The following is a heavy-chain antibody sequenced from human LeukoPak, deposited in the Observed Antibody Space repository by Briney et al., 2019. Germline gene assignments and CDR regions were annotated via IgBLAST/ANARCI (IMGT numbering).Heavy chain of an antibody. CDR1: GFTFSSYA. V-gene: IGHV3-23*01. J-gene: IGHJ5*02. Sequence: GGSLRLSCAASGFTFSSYAMTWVRQAPGKGLEWVSSIDASGGSTYYADSVKSRFTISRDNSKNTFYLQMNTLRADDTAVYYCAKGSGSGWYGWFAPWGQGTLVTVSS. CDR3: AKGSGSGWYGWFAP. CDR2: IDASGGST. D-gene: IGHD6-19*01.